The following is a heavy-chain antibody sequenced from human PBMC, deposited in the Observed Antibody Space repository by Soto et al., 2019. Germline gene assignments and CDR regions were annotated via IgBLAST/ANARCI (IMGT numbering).Heavy chain of an antibody. D-gene: IGHD3-10*01. CDR1: GFSVSRNY. CDR3: ARVPGRL. CDR2: VYSGGAT. J-gene: IGHJ4*02. V-gene: IGHV3-53*02. Sequence: QLVETGGGLIQPGTSLKLSCAASGFSVSRNYMTWVRQAPGKGLEWVSFVYSGGATFYADSVKGRFILSRDDSQNTMYLQMNYLRAEDTAVYYCARVPGRLWGRGTLVTVAS.